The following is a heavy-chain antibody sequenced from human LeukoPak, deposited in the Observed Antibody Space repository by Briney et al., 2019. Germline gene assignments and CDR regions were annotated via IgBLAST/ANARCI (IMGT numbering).Heavy chain of an antibody. CDR3: AKDGPVLLWFGEEL. D-gene: IGHD3-10*01. Sequence: PGGSLRLSCAASGFTFSSYSMNWVRQAPGKGLEWVSYISSSSSTIYYADSVKGRFTISRDNAKNSLYLQMNSLRAEDTAVYYCAKDGPVLLWFGEELWGQGTLVTVSS. J-gene: IGHJ4*02. CDR1: GFTFSSYS. CDR2: ISSSSSTI. V-gene: IGHV3-48*01.